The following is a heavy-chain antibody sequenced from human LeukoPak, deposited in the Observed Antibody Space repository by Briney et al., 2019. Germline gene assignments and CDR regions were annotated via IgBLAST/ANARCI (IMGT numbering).Heavy chain of an antibody. CDR1: GFTFSNYA. V-gene: IGHV3-23*01. CDR3: AKAASSSWPSYYYGMDV. J-gene: IGHJ6*02. Sequence: PGGSLRLSCVGSGFTFSNYAMTWVRQAPGKGLEWVSALRNSGSSPYYADSVKGRFTISKDNSKNTVYLQMSSLRVDDTAVYYCAKAASSSWPSYYYGMDVWGQGTTVTVSS. D-gene: IGHD6-13*01. CDR2: LRNSGSSP.